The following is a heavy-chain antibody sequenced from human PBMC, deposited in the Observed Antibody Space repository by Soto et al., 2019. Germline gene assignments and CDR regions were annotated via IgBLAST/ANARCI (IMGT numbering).Heavy chain of an antibody. CDR2: INHSGST. J-gene: IGHJ3*02. CDR1: GGSFSGYY. Sequence: PSETLSLTCAVYGGSFSGYYWSWIRQPPGKGLEWIGEINHSGSTNYNPSLKSRVTISVDTSKNQFSLKLSSVTAADTAVYYCARFDWYSSGWYGRNAFDIWSQAIMVTVSS. V-gene: IGHV4-34*01. CDR3: ARFDWYSSGWYGRNAFDI. D-gene: IGHD6-19*01.